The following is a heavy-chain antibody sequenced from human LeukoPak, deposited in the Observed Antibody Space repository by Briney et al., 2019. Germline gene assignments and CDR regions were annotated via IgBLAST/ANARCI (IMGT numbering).Heavy chain of an antibody. CDR3: TKDRRFEELLAHYFDY. V-gene: IGHV3-30*18. J-gene: IGHJ4*02. Sequence: AGGSLRLSCAASGFTFNTYGMHWVRQAPGKGLEWVAVISYDGNKKYYADSVKGRFTISRDNSKNTLYLQMNSLRVEDTAVYYCTKDRRFEELLAHYFDYWGQGTLVTVSS. D-gene: IGHD3-10*01. CDR2: ISYDGNKK. CDR1: GFTFNTYG.